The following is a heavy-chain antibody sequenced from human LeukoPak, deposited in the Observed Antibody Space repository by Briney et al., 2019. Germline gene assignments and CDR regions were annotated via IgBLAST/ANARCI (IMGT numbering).Heavy chain of an antibody. J-gene: IGHJ4*02. CDR1: GGSISSSSYY. D-gene: IGHD6-6*01. CDR3: ARLEAARNFDY. V-gene: IGHV4-39*01. CDR2: IYYSGST. Sequence: SETLSLTCTVSGGSISSSSYYWGWIRQPPGKGLEWIGSIYYSGSTYYNPSLKSRVTISVDTSKNQFSLKLSSVTAADTAVYYCARLEAARNFDYWGQGTLVTVSS.